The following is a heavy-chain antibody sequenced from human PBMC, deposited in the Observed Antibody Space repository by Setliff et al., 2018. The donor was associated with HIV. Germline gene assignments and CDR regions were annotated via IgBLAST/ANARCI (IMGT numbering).Heavy chain of an antibody. CDR3: ARDPSSGSYRRIFYNWFDP. J-gene: IGHJ5*02. D-gene: IGHD1-26*01. CDR1: GGTFSSYT. V-gene: IGHV1-69*10. Sequence: GASVKVSCKASGGTFSSYTISWVRQAPGQGLEWMGGIIPILGIANYAQKFQGRVTITADKSTSTAYMELSSLRSEDTAVYYRARDPSSGSYRRIFYNWFDPWGQGTLVTVSS. CDR2: IIPILGIA.